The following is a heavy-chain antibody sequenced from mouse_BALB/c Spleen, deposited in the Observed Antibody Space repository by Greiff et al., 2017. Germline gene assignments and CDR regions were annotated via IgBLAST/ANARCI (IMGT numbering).Heavy chain of an antibody. CDR3: ARDRYDVDAMDY. Sequence: VQLQQSGAELARPGASVKLSCKASGYTFTSYWMQWVKQRPGQGLEWIGAIYPGDGDTRYTQKFKGKATLTADKSSSTAYMQLSSLASEDSAVYYCARDRYDVDAMDYWGQGTSVTVSS. CDR2: IYPGDGDT. D-gene: IGHD2-14*01. V-gene: IGHV1-87*01. J-gene: IGHJ4*01. CDR1: GYTFTSYW.